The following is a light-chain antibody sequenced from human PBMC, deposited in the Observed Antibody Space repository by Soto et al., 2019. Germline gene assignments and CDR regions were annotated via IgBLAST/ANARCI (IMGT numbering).Light chain of an antibody. V-gene: IGKV3-20*01. Sequence: VLPQSPDTLSLSPGDRVTLSCRASQSVRSTFLAWYQQKPGQAPRRLIYGASNRSTGIPDRFSGSASGTDFNLTISRLEPDDAAVSYCQQDHYSTMNTFGQGTKLEI. CDR1: QSVRSTF. CDR2: GAS. CDR3: QQDHYSTMNT. J-gene: IGKJ2*01.